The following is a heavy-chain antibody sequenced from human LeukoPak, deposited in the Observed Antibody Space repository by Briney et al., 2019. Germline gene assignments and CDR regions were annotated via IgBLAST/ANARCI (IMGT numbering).Heavy chain of an antibody. D-gene: IGHD1-7*01. CDR1: GGSISSYY. J-gene: IGHJ4*02. CDR2: IYHSGST. CDR3: ARARDWNYVFDY. V-gene: IGHV4-59*12. Sequence: PSETLSLTCTVSGGSISSYYWSWIRQPPGKGLEWIGYIYHSGSTYYNPSLKSRVTISVDRSKNQSSLKLSSVTAADTAVYYCARARDWNYVFDYWGQGTLVTVSS.